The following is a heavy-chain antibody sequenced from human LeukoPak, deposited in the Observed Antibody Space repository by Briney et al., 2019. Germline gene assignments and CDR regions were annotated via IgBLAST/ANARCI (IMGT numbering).Heavy chain of an antibody. CDR1: GGSISSYY. J-gene: IGHJ1*01. D-gene: IGHD3-16*01. CDR3: ARGRFQGYFHH. CDR2: IYYSGTT. V-gene: IGHV4-59*12. Sequence: SETLSLTCTVSGGSISSYYWSWIRQPPGKGLEWIGYIYYSGTTNYNPSLKSRVTISVDTSKNHFSLNLSSVTAEDTALYYCARGRFQGYFHHWGQGTLVTVSS.